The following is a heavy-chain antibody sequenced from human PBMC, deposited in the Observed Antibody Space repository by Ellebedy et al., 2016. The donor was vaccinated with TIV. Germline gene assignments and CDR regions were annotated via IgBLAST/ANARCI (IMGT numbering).Heavy chain of an antibody. V-gene: IGHV1-46*01. Sequence: AASVKVSCKASGYTFTNYYMHWVRQAPGQGLEWMGIINPSGGTTSYAQKFQGRVTMTRDTSSSTVYMELSSLRSEDTAVYDCAKGIQGYCSGGTCYPNFDCWGQGTLVTVSS. CDR1: GYTFTNYY. CDR2: INPSGGTT. J-gene: IGHJ4*02. CDR3: AKGIQGYCSGGTCYPNFDC. D-gene: IGHD2-15*01.